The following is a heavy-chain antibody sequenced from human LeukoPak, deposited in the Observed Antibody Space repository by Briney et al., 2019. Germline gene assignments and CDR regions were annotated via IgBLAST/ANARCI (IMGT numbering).Heavy chain of an antibody. J-gene: IGHJ1*01. Sequence: LPGRSLRLSCAASGFTFSSYAMHWVRQAPGKGLEWVAVISYDGSNKYYADSVKGRFTISRDNSKNTLYLQMNSLRAEDTAVYYCARGRGWYCSSTSWQRFAEYFQHWGQGTLVTVSS. D-gene: IGHD2-2*01. CDR2: ISYDGSNK. V-gene: IGHV3-30*04. CDR3: ARGRGWYCSSTSWQRFAEYFQH. CDR1: GFTFSSYA.